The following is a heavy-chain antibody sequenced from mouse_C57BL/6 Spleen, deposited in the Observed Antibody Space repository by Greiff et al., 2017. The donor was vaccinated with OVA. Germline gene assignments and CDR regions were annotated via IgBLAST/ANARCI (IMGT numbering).Heavy chain of an antibody. J-gene: IGHJ4*01. Sequence: QVQLQQPGAELVKPGASVKMSCKASGYTFNSYWITWVKQRPGQGLEWIGGIYPGSGSTNYNEKFKSKATLTVDTSSSTAYIQLSSLTTEDSAVYYCAGGYDDYYAMDYWGQGTSVTVSS. V-gene: IGHV1-55*01. CDR3: AGGYDDYYAMDY. CDR2: IYPGSGST. CDR1: GYTFNSYW. D-gene: IGHD2-3*01.